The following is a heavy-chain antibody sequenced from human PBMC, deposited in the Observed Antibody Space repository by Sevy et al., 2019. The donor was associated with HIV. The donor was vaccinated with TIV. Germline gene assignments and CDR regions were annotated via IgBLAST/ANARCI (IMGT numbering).Heavy chain of an antibody. D-gene: IGHD1-26*01. CDR2: SSGRGDST. CDR3: AKDSGGSYPWYFDY. V-gene: IGHV3-23*01. Sequence: GSLRLSCAASGFTFSIYVMNWVRQPPGKGLEWVAASSGRGDSTYYADSVKGRFTISRDNSKNTVFLQMNRLRPEDTAIYYCAKDSGGSYPWYFDYWGQGTLVTVSS. CDR1: GFTFSIYV. J-gene: IGHJ4*02.